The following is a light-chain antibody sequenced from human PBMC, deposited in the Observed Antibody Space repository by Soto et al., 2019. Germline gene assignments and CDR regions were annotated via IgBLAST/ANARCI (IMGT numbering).Light chain of an antibody. CDR1: SSDVGGYDY. V-gene: IGLV2-14*01. CDR3: SSYIGNSTPVI. J-gene: IGLJ2*01. Sequence: QSVLTQPASVSGSPGQSITISCTGTSSDVGGYDYVSWYQQHPGKATKLIIYAVNNRPSGVSSRFSGSKSGNTASLTVSGLLAEDEADYYCSSYIGNSTPVIFGGGPKLTVL. CDR2: AVN.